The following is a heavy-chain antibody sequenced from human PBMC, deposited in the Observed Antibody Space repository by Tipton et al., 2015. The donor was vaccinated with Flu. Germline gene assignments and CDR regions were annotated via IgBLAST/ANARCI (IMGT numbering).Heavy chain of an antibody. D-gene: IGHD4-11*01. Sequence: LRLSCSVSGDSIGSRYFWGWIRQPPGKGLEWIGNICPGSPYYNPSLRSRVTMSIARSNVQFSLRLTSVTAADTAVYFCARRTFSNYVSEPKNWFDFWGQGTLVTVSS. CDR1: GDSIGSRYF. CDR2: ICPGSP. V-gene: IGHV4-38-2*01. CDR3: ARRTFSNYVSEPKNWFDF. J-gene: IGHJ5*01.